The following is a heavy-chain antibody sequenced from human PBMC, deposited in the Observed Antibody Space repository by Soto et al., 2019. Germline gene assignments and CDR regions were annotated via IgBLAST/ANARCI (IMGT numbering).Heavy chain of an antibody. CDR1: GFTFSSSA. V-gene: IGHV3-23*01. CDR2: ISGSGGTT. CDR3: AKSPYTSGRVHHDS. J-gene: IGHJ4*02. D-gene: IGHD6-25*01. Sequence: PGGSLRLSCAASGFTFSSSAMGWVRQAPGKGLEWVSSISGSGGTTNYADSVKGRFTVSRDNSKNTLYLQMNSLRVEDTAVYYCAKSPYTSGRVHHDSWGQGTLVTVSS.